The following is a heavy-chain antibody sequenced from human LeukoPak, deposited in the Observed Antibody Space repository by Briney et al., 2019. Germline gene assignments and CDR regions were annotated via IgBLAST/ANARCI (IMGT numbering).Heavy chain of an antibody. Sequence: GSLRLSCAASGFNFDDYGMSWVRQIPGKGVEWVAGVNSNGRSADYAASVRGRFTITRDNAKNSLYLQMNSLRSEDMAVYYCVQDSSAISSSGSTFASWGQGTLVTVSS. CDR1: GFNFDDYG. J-gene: IGHJ4*02. CDR3: VQDSSAISSSGSTFAS. D-gene: IGHD2-2*01. V-gene: IGHV3-20*04. CDR2: VNSNGRSA.